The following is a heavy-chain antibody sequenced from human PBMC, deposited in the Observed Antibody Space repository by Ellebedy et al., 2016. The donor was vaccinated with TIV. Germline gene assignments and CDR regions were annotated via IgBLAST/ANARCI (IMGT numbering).Heavy chain of an antibody. CDR3: ARGYSSGWSYPAGNY. V-gene: IGHV1-46*01. D-gene: IGHD6-19*01. J-gene: IGHJ4*02. Sequence: ASVKVSXKASGYTFTSYYMHWVRQAPGQGLEWMGIINPSGGSTSYAQKFQGRVTMTRDTSTSTVYMELSSLRSEDTAVYYCARGYSSGWSYPAGNYWGQGTLVTVSS. CDR2: INPSGGST. CDR1: GYTFTSYY.